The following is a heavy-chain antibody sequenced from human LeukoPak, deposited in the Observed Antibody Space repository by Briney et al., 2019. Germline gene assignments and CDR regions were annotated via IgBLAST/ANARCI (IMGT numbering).Heavy chain of an antibody. CDR2: IYYSGNT. Sequence: SETLSLTCTVSGGSISSSSYYWGWIRQPPGKGLGWIGSIYYSGNTYYNPSLKSRVTISVDTSKNQFSLRLSSVTAADTAVYYCARLGGAFDIWGQATMVTVSS. D-gene: IGHD1-26*01. CDR1: GGSISSSSYY. V-gene: IGHV4-39*01. CDR3: ARLGGAFDI. J-gene: IGHJ3*02.